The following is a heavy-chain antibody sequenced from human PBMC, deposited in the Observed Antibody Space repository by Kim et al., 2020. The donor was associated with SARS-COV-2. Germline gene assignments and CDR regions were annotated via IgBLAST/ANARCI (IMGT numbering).Heavy chain of an antibody. D-gene: IGHD3-10*01. CDR2: IIPIFGTA. CDR3: ARGSTMVRGVTKTAYNWFDP. J-gene: IGHJ5*02. V-gene: IGHV1-69*13. CDR1: GGTFSSYA. Sequence: SVKVSCKASGGTFSSYAISWVRQAPGQGLEWMGGIIPIFGTANYAQKFQGRVTITADESTSTAYMELSSLRSEDTAVYYCARGSTMVRGVTKTAYNWFDPWGQGTLVTVSS.